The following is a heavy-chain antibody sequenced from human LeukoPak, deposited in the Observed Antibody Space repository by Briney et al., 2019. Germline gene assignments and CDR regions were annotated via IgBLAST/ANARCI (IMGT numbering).Heavy chain of an antibody. CDR3: TTAEYCSSASCFGYYYYAMDV. CDR2: IKSKTDGGPT. D-gene: IGHD2-2*01. Sequence: GGSLRLSCAASGFPFSNAWMSWVRQAPGTGLEWVGRIKSKTDGGPTDYAAPVKGRFTISSDDSKNTLYLQMNSLKTEDTAVYYCTTAEYCSSASCFGYYYYAMDVWGQGTTVTVSS. V-gene: IGHV3-15*01. CDR1: GFPFSNAW. J-gene: IGHJ6*02.